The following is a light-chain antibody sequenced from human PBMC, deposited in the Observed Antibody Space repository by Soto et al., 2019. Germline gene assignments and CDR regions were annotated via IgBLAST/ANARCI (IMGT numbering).Light chain of an antibody. V-gene: IGLV2-14*01. Sequence: QSALTQPASVSGSPGQSITISCTGTSSDVGGNKYVSWHQQYPGKVPQLMIYEVSNRPSGVSNRFSGSKTGNTASLVISGLQAEDEADYYCSSFTSSSSYVCGSGTKVTVL. J-gene: IGLJ1*01. CDR3: SSFTSSSSYV. CDR1: SSDVGGNKY. CDR2: EVS.